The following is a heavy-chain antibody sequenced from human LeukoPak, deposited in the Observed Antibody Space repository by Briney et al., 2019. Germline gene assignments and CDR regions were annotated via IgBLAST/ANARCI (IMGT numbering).Heavy chain of an antibody. V-gene: IGHV4-34*01. CDR2: INHSGST. CDR3: ASQYYYGSGSYWRSGYYFDY. Sequence: SETLSLTCAVYGGSFSGYYWSWIRQPPGKGLEWIGEINHSGSTNYNPSLKSRVTISVDTSKNQFSLKLSSVTAADTAVYYCASQYYYGSGSYWRSGYYFDYWGQGTLVTVSS. CDR1: GGSFSGYY. D-gene: IGHD3-10*01. J-gene: IGHJ4*02.